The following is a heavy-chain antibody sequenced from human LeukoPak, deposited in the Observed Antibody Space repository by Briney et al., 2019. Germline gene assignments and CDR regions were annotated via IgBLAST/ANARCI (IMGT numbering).Heavy chain of an antibody. V-gene: IGHV4-4*07. CDR1: GGSISSYY. J-gene: IGHJ4*02. Sequence: PSETLSLTCTVSGGSISSYYWSWIRQPAGKGLEWIGRTYTSGSTNYNPSLKSRVTISVDTSKNQFSLKLSSVTAADTAVYYCARDSAKLGYFDYWGQGTLVTVSS. CDR3: ARDSAKLGYFDY. D-gene: IGHD3-16*01. CDR2: TYTSGST.